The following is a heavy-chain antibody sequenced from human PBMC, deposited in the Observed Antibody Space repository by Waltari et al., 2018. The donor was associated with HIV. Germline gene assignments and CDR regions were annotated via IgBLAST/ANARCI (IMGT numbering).Heavy chain of an antibody. CDR3: ARDPLLTGGRNGGMDV. CDR1: GGSVSSARYY. CDR2: NYYSGST. D-gene: IGHD7-27*01. J-gene: IGHJ6*02. Sequence: QVQLQESGPGLVKPSETLSLTCTVSGGSVSSARYYWSWIRQHPGKGLEWIGYNYYSGSTNDNPTRKSRVTISGDTSKNQFALKLSSVTAADTAGYYCARDPLLTGGRNGGMDVWGQGTTVTVSS. V-gene: IGHV4-61*01.